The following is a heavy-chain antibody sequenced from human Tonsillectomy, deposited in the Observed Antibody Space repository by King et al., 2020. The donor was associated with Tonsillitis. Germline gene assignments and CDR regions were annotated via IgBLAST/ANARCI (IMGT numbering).Heavy chain of an antibody. CDR2: IIPILGIA. V-gene: IGHV1-69*09. CDR1: GGTFSTYT. J-gene: IGHJ4*02. Sequence: QLVQSGAEVKKPGSSVKVSCKASGGTFSTYTISWVRQAPGQGLEWMGRIIPILGIANYAQNFQGRVTITADKSTSTAYMELSSLRSEDTAVYYCARGLNGFDYWGQGTLVTVSS. D-gene: IGHD3-9*01. CDR3: ARGLNGFDY.